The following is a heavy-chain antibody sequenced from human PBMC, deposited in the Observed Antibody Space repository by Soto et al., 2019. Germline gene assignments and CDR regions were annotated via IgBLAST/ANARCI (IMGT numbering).Heavy chain of an antibody. V-gene: IGHV3-48*01. CDR1: GFTFSSYS. D-gene: IGHD3-10*01. J-gene: IGHJ6*02. Sequence: PGGSLRLSCAASGFTFSSYSMNWVRQAPGKGLEWVSYISSSGRTIYYADSVKGRFTISRDNAKNSLYLQMNSLRAEDTAVYYCARPTYYYGSGSSEYYYNYGLDVWGQGTTVTVSS. CDR3: ARPTYYYGSGSSEYYYNYGLDV. CDR2: ISSSGRTI.